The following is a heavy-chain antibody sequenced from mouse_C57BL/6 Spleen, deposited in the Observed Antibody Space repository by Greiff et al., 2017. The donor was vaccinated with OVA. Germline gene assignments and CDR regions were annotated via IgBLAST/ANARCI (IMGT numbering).Heavy chain of an antibody. J-gene: IGHJ4*01. D-gene: IGHD2-1*01. Sequence: VKLQQPGAELVRPGSSVKLSCKASGYTFTSYWMHWVKQRPIQGLEWIGNIDPSDSETHYNQKFKDKATLTVDKSSSTAYMQLSSLTSEDSAVYYCARRPYGNYVPYAMDYWGQGTSVTVSS. CDR2: IDPSDSET. V-gene: IGHV1-52*01. CDR3: ARRPYGNYVPYAMDY. CDR1: GYTFTSYW.